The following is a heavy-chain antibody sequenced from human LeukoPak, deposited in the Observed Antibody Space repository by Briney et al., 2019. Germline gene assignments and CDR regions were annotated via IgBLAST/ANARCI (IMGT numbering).Heavy chain of an antibody. D-gene: IGHD3-22*01. Sequence: PGGSLRLSCAASGFTFSDYYMSWIRQAPGKGLEWVSYISSSGSTIYYADSVKGRFTISRDNAKNSLYLQMNSLRAEDTAVYYCARARVLDYDSSGSPKLEYYFDYWGQGTLVTVSS. CDR2: ISSSGSTI. V-gene: IGHV3-11*01. CDR1: GFTFSDYY. CDR3: ARARVLDYDSSGSPKLEYYFDY. J-gene: IGHJ4*02.